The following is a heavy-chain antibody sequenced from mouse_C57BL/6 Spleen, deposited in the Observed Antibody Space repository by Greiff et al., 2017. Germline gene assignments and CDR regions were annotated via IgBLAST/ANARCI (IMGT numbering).Heavy chain of an antibody. J-gene: IGHJ2*01. CDR3: ARGAY. CDR1: GYTFTSYG. Sequence: QVQLKESGAELARPGASVKLSCKASGYTFTSYGISWVKQRPGQGLEWIGEIYPRSGNTYYNEKFKGKATLTADKSSSTAYMELRSLASEDSAVYFCARGAYWGQGTTLTVSS. V-gene: IGHV1-81*01. CDR2: IYPRSGNT.